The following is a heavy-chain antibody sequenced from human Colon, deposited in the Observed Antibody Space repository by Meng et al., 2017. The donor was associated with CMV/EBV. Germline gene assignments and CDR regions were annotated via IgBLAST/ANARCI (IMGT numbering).Heavy chain of an antibody. CDR1: GCTSRSFG. D-gene: IGHD4-11*01. Sequence: SGCTSRSFGRNWVRQAPGKGLEWVSSISTISGFMYYADSVRGRFTISRDNAKNSVYLQMNSLRAEDTAVYYCARDSNDYSDYAHWFDAWGQGTLVTVSS. V-gene: IGHV3-21*01. CDR3: ARDSNDYSDYAHWFDA. J-gene: IGHJ5*02. CDR2: ISTISGFM.